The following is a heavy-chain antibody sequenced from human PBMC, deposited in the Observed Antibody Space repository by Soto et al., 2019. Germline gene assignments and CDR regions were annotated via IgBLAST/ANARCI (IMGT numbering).Heavy chain of an antibody. J-gene: IGHJ5*02. D-gene: IGHD3-9*01. CDR2: INGDSTSI. CDR1: GFTFSEYT. V-gene: IGHV3-21*01. CDR3: ARDYDDISTGPTAGGWSWFDP. Sequence: EVQLVESGGGLVKPGGSLRLSCAASGFTFSEYTMNWVRQAPGKGLEWVSSINGDSTSIYYTNSLKGRFTISRDNAKNSLHLQMSSVRAEDTAVYYCARDYDDISTGPTAGGWSWFDPWGQGTLVTVSS.